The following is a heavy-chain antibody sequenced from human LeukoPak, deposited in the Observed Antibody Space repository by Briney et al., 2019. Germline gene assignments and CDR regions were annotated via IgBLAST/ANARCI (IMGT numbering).Heavy chain of an antibody. D-gene: IGHD6-13*01. CDR3: ARHGYSSSFDQ. CDR2: IYYSGST. CDR1: GGSISPYF. V-gene: IGHV4-59*01. J-gene: IGHJ4*02. Sequence: SETLSLTRTVSGGSISPYFWSWIRQPPGKGLEWIGYIYYSGSTKYNPSLKSRATISLDTSRNQFSLKLTSVTAADTAVYYCARHGYSSSFDQWGQGTLVTVSS.